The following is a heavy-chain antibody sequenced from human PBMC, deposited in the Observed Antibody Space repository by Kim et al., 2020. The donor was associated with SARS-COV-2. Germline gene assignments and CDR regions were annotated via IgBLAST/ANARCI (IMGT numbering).Heavy chain of an antibody. CDR2: ISGSGDNT. Sequence: GGSLRLSCAASGFTFSSYAMSWVRQAPGKGLEWVSVISGSGDNTCYADSVKGRFTISRDNSKNTLYLQMNSLRAEDTAVYYCAKSTFDIGVVPAAPDLDYWGQGTLVTVSS. D-gene: IGHD2-2*01. CDR1: GFTFSSYA. J-gene: IGHJ4*02. CDR3: AKSTFDIGVVPAAPDLDY. V-gene: IGHV3-23*01.